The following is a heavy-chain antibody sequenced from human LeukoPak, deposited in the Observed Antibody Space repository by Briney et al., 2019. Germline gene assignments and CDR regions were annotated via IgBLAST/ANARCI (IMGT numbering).Heavy chain of an antibody. J-gene: IGHJ3*02. CDR3: ARGGQGWFGERDGFDI. D-gene: IGHD3-10*01. CDR2: IYPGDSDT. CDR1: GYIFTNYW. Sequence: GESLRISCEGSGYIFTNYWIGWVRQMPGKGLEWMGIIYPGDSDTRYSPSFQGQVTMSADKSISTAYLQWGSLKASDTAMYYCARGGQGWFGERDGFDIWGQGTMVTVSS. V-gene: IGHV5-51*01.